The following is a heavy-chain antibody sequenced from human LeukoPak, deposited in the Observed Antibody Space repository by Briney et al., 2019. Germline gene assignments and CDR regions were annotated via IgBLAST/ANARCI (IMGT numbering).Heavy chain of an antibody. D-gene: IGHD3-22*01. CDR3: ASSVRAYGYYYVDDY. J-gene: IGHJ4*02. CDR1: GFTFSSYW. Sequence: GGSLRLSCAASGFTFSSYWMSWVRQAPGKGLEWVANIKQDGSEKYYVDSVKGRFTISRDNAKNSLYLQMNSLRAEDTAVYYCASSVRAYGYYYVDDYWGQGTLVTVSS. V-gene: IGHV3-7*01. CDR2: IKQDGSEK.